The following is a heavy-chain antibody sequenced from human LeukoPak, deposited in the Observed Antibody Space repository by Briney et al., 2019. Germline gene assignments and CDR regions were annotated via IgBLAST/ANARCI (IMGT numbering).Heavy chain of an antibody. CDR1: EFTFSNYG. J-gene: IGHJ4*01. CDR2: VRSDGNDK. V-gene: IGHV3-30*02. CDR3: ATXGLDY. Sequence: GGSLRLSCAASEFTFSNYGMHWVRQAPGKGLEWVTFVRSDGNDKYYADSVKGRFTISRDNSKNTLYLQMTSLRVEDTAIYYCATXGLDYWGXXXLVTX.